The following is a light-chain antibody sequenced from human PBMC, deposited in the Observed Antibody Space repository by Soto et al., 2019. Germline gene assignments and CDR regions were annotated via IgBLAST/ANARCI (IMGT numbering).Light chain of an antibody. CDR1: QSVNSNF. J-gene: IGKJ2*01. V-gene: IGKV3-20*01. CDR2: GSS. Sequence: EIVLTQSPGTLSLSPGERATLSCRASQSVNSNFLAWFQQKPGQTPRLPIYGSSNRATGIPDRFSGSGSGTDFTLTISRLEPEDFAVYYCQQYGSSPPFSFGQGTKLEIK. CDR3: QQYGSSPPFS.